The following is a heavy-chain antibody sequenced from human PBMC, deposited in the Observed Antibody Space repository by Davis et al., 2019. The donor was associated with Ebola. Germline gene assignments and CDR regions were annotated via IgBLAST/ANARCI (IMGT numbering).Heavy chain of an antibody. D-gene: IGHD3-22*01. J-gene: IGHJ4*02. CDR1: GGTFSSYT. Sequence: SVKVSCKASGGTFSSYTITWVRQAPGQGLDWMGGIIPVFGIPKYAQKFQGRVTITADESTSTAYMELSSLRSEDTAVYYCAKDRYYDNNPLYYESESWGQGTLVTVSS. CDR3: AKDRYYDNNPLYYESES. V-gene: IGHV1-69*13. CDR2: IIPVFGIP.